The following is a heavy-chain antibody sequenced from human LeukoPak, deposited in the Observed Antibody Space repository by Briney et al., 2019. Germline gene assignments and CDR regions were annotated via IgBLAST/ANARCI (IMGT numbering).Heavy chain of an antibody. CDR3: ARDVSSNYFDY. D-gene: IGHD6-19*01. Sequence: ASVKVSCKASGGTFSSYAISWVRQAPGQGLEWMGRIIPILGIANYAQKFQGRVTITADKSTSTAYMELSSLRSEDTAVYYCARDVSSNYFDYWGQGTLVTVSS. V-gene: IGHV1-69*04. CDR1: GGTFSSYA. CDR2: IIPILGIA. J-gene: IGHJ4*02.